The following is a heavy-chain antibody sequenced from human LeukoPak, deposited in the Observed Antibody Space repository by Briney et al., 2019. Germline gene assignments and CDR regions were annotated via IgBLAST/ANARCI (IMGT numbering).Heavy chain of an antibody. J-gene: IGHJ4*02. D-gene: IGHD6-19*01. Sequence: PGGSLRLSCAASGFTFSSYEMKWVRQAPGKGLEWVSYISSSGGTIYYADSVKGRFTISRDNAKNSLYLQMNSLRVEDTAVYYCARDPGIAVAGTPEAPDYWGQGTLVTVSS. V-gene: IGHV3-48*03. CDR3: ARDPGIAVAGTPEAPDY. CDR2: ISSSGGTI. CDR1: GFTFSSYE.